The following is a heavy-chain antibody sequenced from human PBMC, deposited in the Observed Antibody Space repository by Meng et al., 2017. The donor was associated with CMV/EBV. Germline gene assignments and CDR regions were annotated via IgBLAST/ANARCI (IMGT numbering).Heavy chain of an antibody. Sequence: GESLKISCAASGFTFSSYAMSWVRQAPGKGLEWVSAISGSGGSTYYADSVKGRFTISRDNSKNTLYLQMNSLRAEDTAVYYCANGRFLEWLSHYYYGMDVWAKGPRSPSP. CDR2: ISGSGGST. D-gene: IGHD3-3*01. CDR3: ANGRFLEWLSHYYYGMDV. CDR1: GFTFSSYA. V-gene: IGHV3-23*01. J-gene: IGHJ6*02.